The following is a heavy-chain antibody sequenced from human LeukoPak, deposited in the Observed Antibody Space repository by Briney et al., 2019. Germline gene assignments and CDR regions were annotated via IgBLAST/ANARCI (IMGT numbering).Heavy chain of an antibody. D-gene: IGHD2-15*01. CDR1: GFTFSSYS. CDR3: ARDLSSGDHDY. V-gene: IGHV3-21*01. CDR2: ISSSGSYI. J-gene: IGHJ4*02. Sequence: GGSLRLSCAASGFTFSSYSMNWVRQAPGKGLEWVSSISSSGSYIYYADSVKGRFTISRDNAKNSLYLQMNSLRAEDTAVYYCARDLSSGDHDYWGQGTLVTVSS.